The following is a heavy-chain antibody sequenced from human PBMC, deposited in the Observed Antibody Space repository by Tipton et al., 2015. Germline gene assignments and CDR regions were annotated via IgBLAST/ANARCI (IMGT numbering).Heavy chain of an antibody. D-gene: IGHD4-23*01. J-gene: IGHJ4*02. CDR1: SDSISKYY. CDR2: IQYSGST. CDR3: ARARGRHGGLVDS. V-gene: IGHV4-59*01. Sequence: TLSLTCSVSSDSISKYYWSWIRQPPGKELEWIGYIQYSGSTNYNPSLKSRVTISVDTSKTQFSLKMSSVTATDTAVYYCARARGRHGGLVDSWGRGTLVTVSS.